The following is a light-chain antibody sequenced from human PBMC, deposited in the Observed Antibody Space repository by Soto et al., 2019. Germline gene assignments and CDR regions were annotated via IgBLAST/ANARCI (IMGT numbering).Light chain of an antibody. CDR2: EVS. Sequence: QSALTQPRSVSGSPGQSVTISCTGTSSDVGGYNYVSWYQQHPGKAPKLMIYEVSNRPSGVSNRFSGSKSGNTASLTISGLQAEDEADYYCSSYTSSRVFGGGTKLTVL. J-gene: IGLJ3*02. CDR3: SSYTSSRV. V-gene: IGLV2-14*01. CDR1: SSDVGGYNY.